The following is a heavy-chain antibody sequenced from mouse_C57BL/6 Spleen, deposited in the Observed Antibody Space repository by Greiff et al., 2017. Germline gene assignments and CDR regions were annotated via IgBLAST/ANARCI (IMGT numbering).Heavy chain of an antibody. Sequence: QVQLQQSGAELVKPGASVKMSCKASGYTFTSYWITWVKQRPGQGLEWIGDIYPGSGSTNYNEKFKSKATLTVDTSSSTAYMQLSSLTSEDSAVYYCARLGNYQYYFDYWGQGTTLTVSS. D-gene: IGHD2-1*01. J-gene: IGHJ2*01. V-gene: IGHV1-55*01. CDR2: IYPGSGST. CDR3: ARLGNYQYYFDY. CDR1: GYTFTSYW.